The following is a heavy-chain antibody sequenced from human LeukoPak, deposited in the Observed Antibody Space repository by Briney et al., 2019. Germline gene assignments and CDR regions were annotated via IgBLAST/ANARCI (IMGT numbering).Heavy chain of an antibody. V-gene: IGHV3-30*02. Sequence: GGSLRLSCAASGLTFSSYGMHWVRQAPGKGLEWVAFIRYDGSNKYYADSVKGRFTISRDNSKNTLYLQMNSLRAEDTAVYYCAKRYHDSWSGYYYYYMDVWGKGTTVTVSS. CDR1: GLTFSSYG. J-gene: IGHJ6*03. CDR3: AKRYHDSWSGYYYYYMDV. D-gene: IGHD3-3*01. CDR2: IRYDGSNK.